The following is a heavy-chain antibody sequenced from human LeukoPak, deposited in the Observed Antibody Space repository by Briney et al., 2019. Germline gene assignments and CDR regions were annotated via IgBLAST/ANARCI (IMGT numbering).Heavy chain of an antibody. J-gene: IGHJ4*02. CDR3: AKWGDYDILTGYYVSDF. CDR2: ITGSGDTT. V-gene: IGHV3-23*01. CDR1: GFIFRNYA. D-gene: IGHD3-9*01. Sequence: GGSLRLSCAASGFIFRNYAMSWVRQAPGKGLEWVSAITGSGDTTYYTDSVKGRFTISRDNSKNTLYVEMNTLRAEDTAVYYCAKWGDYDILTGYYVSDFWGQGTLVTVSS.